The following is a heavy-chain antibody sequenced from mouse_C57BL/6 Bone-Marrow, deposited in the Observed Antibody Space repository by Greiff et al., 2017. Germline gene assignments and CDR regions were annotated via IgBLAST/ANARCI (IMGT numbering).Heavy chain of an antibody. CDR1: GFTFSSYG. D-gene: IGHD2-3*01. CDR2: ISSGGSYT. V-gene: IGHV5-6*01. CDR3: ARHRHDAHYSGNAMDY. J-gene: IGHJ4*01. Sequence: EVQGVESGGDLVKPGGSLKLSCAASGFTFSSYGMSWVRQTPDKRLEWVATISSGGSYTYYPDSVKGRFTISRDNAKNTLYLQMSSLKSEDTAMYYCARHRHDAHYSGNAMDYWGQGTSVTVSS.